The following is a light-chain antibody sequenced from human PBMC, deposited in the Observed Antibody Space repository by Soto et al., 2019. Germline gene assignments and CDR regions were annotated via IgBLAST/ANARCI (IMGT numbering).Light chain of an antibody. J-gene: IGKJ5*01. Sequence: EVVMTQSPATLSVSPGEGATLSCRSSQSVSANLAWYQHKPGQATRLLIYGASTRATGIPARFSGSGSGTDFTLTISRLEPEDFAVYYCQQYGSSPPITFGQGTRLEIK. CDR2: GAS. CDR1: QSVSAN. V-gene: IGKV3-15*01. CDR3: QQYGSSPPIT.